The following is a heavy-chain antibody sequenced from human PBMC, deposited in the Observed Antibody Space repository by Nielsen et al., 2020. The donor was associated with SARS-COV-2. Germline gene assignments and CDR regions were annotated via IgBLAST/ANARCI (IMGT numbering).Heavy chain of an antibody. V-gene: IGHV1-18*01. D-gene: IGHD2-2*01. Sequence: ASVKVSCKASGYMFISYGISWVRQAPGQGLEWMGWINSYNGDTNYAQKFQGRVTMTTDTSTSTADMELRSLRSDDTAVYYCARATYCSSLNCYVGFDPWGQGTLVTVSS. CDR1: GYMFISYG. CDR3: ARATYCSSLNCYVGFDP. J-gene: IGHJ5*02. CDR2: INSYNGDT.